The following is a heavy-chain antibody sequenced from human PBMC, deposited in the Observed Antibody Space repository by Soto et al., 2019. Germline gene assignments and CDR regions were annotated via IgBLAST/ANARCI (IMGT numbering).Heavy chain of an antibody. J-gene: IGHJ5*02. CDR3: ASPPRYYQDNSGKSAWFET. D-gene: IGHD3-22*01. CDR1: GVTFRNYA. V-gene: IGHV1-69*13. CDR2: IIPIFGTA. Sequence: SVKVSCKASGVTFRNYAISWVRQAPGQGLEWMGGIIPIFGTANYAQKFQGRVTITADESTSTAYMELSSLRSEDTAVYYCASPPRYYQDNSGKSAWFETWGEGTLGTVS.